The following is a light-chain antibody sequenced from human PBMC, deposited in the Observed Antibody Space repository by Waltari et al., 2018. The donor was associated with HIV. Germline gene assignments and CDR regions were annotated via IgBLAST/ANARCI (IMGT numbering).Light chain of an antibody. CDR1: QTVTTK. CDR2: DAS. CDR3: QQSYSFPLT. V-gene: IGKV1-39*01. Sequence: DIQMTQSPSPLSASVGDRVTITCRASQTVTTKVNWYQQKPGNAPKLLIYDASSLGTGVPSRFSGSGSGTDFTLTISSLQTDDFATYFCQQSYSFPLTFGPGTKLDV. J-gene: IGKJ3*01.